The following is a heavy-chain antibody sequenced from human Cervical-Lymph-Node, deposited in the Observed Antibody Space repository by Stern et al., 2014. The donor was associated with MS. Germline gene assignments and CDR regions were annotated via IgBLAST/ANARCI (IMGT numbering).Heavy chain of an antibody. J-gene: IGHJ4*02. V-gene: IGHV1-3*01. CDR3: ARQPDYSDFLDF. CDR1: GYNFLDHA. Sequence: VQLVESGAEVKKPGASMTISCKTSGYNFLDHAIHWVRQAPGQRLEWMGWINGGAGTTKYSQKFQGRVSFTRDKAASAAYMDLSSLSPDDTAVYYCARQPDYSDFLDFWGQGTLVTVSS. D-gene: IGHD4-11*01. CDR2: INGGAGTT.